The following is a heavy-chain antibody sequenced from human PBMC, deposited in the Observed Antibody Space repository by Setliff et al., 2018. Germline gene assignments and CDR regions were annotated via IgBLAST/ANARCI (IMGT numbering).Heavy chain of an antibody. D-gene: IGHD6-19*01. CDR1: GGSINEYY. Sequence: SETLSLTCSVSGGSINEYYWSWFRQPAGKGLEWIGCIYSDENTDHNPSLKSRVTMSADTSKNQFSLKLKSVTAADTAVYYCTRNFLGWLARFWGRGTLVTVSS. V-gene: IGHV4-4*07. CDR2: IYSDENT. J-gene: IGHJ4*02. CDR3: TRNFLGWLARF.